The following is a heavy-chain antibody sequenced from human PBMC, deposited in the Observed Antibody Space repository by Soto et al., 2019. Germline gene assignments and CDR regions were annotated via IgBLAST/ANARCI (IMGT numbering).Heavy chain of an antibody. CDR1: GGSISSGGYY. J-gene: IGHJ6*02. Sequence: QVQLQESGPGLVKPSQTLSLTCTVYGGSISSGGYYWSWIRQHPGKGLEWIGYIYYSGSTYYNPSLKSRVTISVDTSKNQFSLKLSSVTAADTAVYYCARDRTNTNGYYYGMDVWGQGTTVTVSS. V-gene: IGHV4-31*03. CDR2: IYYSGST. D-gene: IGHD1-1*01. CDR3: ARDRTNTNGYYYGMDV.